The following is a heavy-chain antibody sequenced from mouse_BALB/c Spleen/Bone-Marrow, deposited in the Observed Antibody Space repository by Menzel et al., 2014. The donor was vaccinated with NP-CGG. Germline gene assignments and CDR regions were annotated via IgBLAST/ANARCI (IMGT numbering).Heavy chain of an antibody. V-gene: IGHV14-3*02. CDR3: ASAATASYYAMGY. CDR1: GFNIKDTY. J-gene: IGHJ4*01. D-gene: IGHD1-2*01. Sequence: VQLKQSGAELVKPGASVKSSCTASGFNIKDTYMHWVKQRPEQGQEWIGRIDPANGNPKYDPQFQGNAPITTDPSSNTASLQVSSLTSEHTADYYCASAATASYYAMGYWGRRTSGTATS. CDR2: IDPANGNP.